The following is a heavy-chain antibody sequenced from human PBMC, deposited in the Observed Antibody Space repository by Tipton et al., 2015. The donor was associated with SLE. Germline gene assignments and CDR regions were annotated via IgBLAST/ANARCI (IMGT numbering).Heavy chain of an antibody. CDR2: IFYSGAT. D-gene: IGHD2-21*01. J-gene: IGHJ3*01. CDR3: ARGLGSKFSWWDDAFDL. CDR1: GGSINTGSDY. V-gene: IGHV4-39*07. Sequence: TLSLTCNVSGGSINTGSDYWAWVRQPPGTGLEWIGSIFYSGATYYNPSLKSRVTMSIDTSKNQFSLKLASVTAADTAVYYCARGLGSKFSWWDDAFDLWGQGTVVTVSS.